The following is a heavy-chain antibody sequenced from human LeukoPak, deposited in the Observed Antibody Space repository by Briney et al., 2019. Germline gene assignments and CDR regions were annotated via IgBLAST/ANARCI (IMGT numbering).Heavy chain of an antibody. CDR3: ARTSSSSPLSLNY. V-gene: IGHV4-59*08. CDR2: IYYSGST. CDR1: GGSISSYY. Sequence: SETLSLTCTVSGGSISSYYWSWIRQPPGKGLEWIGYIYYSGSTNYNPSLKSRVTISVDTSKNHFSLKLSSVTAADTAVYYCARTSSSSPLSLNYWGQGTLVTVSS. J-gene: IGHJ4*02. D-gene: IGHD6-6*01.